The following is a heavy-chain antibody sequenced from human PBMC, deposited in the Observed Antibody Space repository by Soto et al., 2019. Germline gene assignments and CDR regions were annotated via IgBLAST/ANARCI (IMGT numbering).Heavy chain of an antibody. CDR3: VRSLGLEYYYGMDV. CDR1: GGTFSTYA. Sequence: QVQLVQSGAEVKKPGSSVMVSCKASGGTFSTYAISWVRQAPGQGLEWMGGIIPIFGTASYAQKFQGRGPMTADESTSTAYMELRSLTSEDTAVYYCVRSLGLEYYYGMDVWGQGTTVTVSS. V-gene: IGHV1-69*12. CDR2: IIPIFGTA. D-gene: IGHD1-1*01. J-gene: IGHJ6*02.